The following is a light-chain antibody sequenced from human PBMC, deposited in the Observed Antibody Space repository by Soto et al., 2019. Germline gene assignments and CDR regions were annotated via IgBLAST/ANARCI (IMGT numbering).Light chain of an antibody. CDR1: SSDVGSFNY. CDR3: RSYTSSSTVI. V-gene: IGLV2-14*01. Sequence: QSALTQPASVSGSHGQSITISCTGTSSDVGSFNYVSWYQQHPGKAPKVMIYDVSNRPSGVSNRFSGFKAGNTASLTISGLQAKDEADYYCRSYTSSSTVIFGGGTKLTVL. CDR2: DVS. J-gene: IGLJ2*01.